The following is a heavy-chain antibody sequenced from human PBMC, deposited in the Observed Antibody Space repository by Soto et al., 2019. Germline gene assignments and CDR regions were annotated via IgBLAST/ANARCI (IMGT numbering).Heavy chain of an antibody. Sequence: QVQLVQSGAEVKKPGASVKVSCKASGYTFTSYGISWVRQAPGQGLEWMGWISAYNGNTNYAQKLQGRVTMTTDTSPRTAYIERRSRRSADTAVYYCASDGGYCSSTSCHGIDYWGQGTLVTVSS. V-gene: IGHV1-18*01. D-gene: IGHD2-2*01. CDR2: ISAYNGNT. CDR1: GYTFTSYG. CDR3: ASDGGYCSSTSCHGIDY. J-gene: IGHJ4*02.